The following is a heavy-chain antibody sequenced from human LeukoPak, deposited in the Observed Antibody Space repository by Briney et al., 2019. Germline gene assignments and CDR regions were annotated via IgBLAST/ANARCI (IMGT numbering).Heavy chain of an antibody. CDR2: IIPIFGTA. CDR1: GGTFSSYA. J-gene: IGHJ6*03. D-gene: IGHD1-14*01. V-gene: IGHV1-69*01. CDR3: ARVGFDNHYYYYMDV. Sequence: GSSVKVSCKASGGTFSSYAISWVRQAPGQGLEWMGGIIPIFGTANYAQKFQGRVTITADESTSTAYMELSSLRSEDTAVYYCARVGFDNHYYYYMDVWGKGTTVTISS.